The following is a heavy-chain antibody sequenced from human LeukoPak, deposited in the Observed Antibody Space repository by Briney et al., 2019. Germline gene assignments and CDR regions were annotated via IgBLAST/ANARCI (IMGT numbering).Heavy chain of an antibody. CDR3: TRMTTGHDY. J-gene: IGHJ4*02. D-gene: IGHD4-17*01. CDR1: GVSFNDYY. V-gene: IGHV4-34*01. Sequence: SETLSLTCAVSGVSFNDYYWSWVRQTPGKGLEWIGEINHSGYTNDSPSLKSQVTLSIDTSRKQLSLNLRSVTVADTGIYYCTRMTTGHDYWGQGTLVTVSS. CDR2: INHSGYT.